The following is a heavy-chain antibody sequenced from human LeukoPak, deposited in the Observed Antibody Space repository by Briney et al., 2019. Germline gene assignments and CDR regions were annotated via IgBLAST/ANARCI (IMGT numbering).Heavy chain of an antibody. CDR3: ARGGARGYSYGLFDY. CDR1: GGSISSYY. D-gene: IGHD5-18*01. Sequence: SETPSLTCTVSGGSISSYYWGWIRQPAGKGLEWLGRIYTSGSTNYNPSLKSRVTMSVDTSKNQFSLKLSSVTAADTAVYYCARGGARGYSYGLFDYWGQGTLVTVSS. V-gene: IGHV4-4*07. CDR2: IYTSGST. J-gene: IGHJ4*02.